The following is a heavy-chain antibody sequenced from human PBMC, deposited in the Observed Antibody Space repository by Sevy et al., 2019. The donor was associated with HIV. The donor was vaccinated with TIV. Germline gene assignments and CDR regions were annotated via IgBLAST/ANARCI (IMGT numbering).Heavy chain of an antibody. V-gene: IGHV4-39*02. D-gene: IGHD6-19*01. Sequence: SETLSLTCIVSGGSVTTTGYYWGWARQPPGKGLEWIGNIYYGGNTFYKPSLKSRVSISVDTSNNRFSLKLNSVTAADTAVYCCATGRRSGSPFDSWGQGTLVTVSS. CDR2: IYYGGNT. CDR3: ATGRRSGSPFDS. J-gene: IGHJ4*02. CDR1: GGSVTTTGYY.